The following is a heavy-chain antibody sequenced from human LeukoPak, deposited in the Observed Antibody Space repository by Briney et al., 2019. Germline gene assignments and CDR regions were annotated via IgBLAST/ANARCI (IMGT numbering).Heavy chain of an antibody. J-gene: IGHJ4*02. V-gene: IGHV3-30*04. D-gene: IGHD6-13*01. CDR1: GFTFSSYA. CDR2: ISYDGSNK. Sequence: GRSLSLSCAASGFTFSSYAMHWVRQAPGKGLEWVAVISYDGSNKYYADSVKGRFTISRDNSKNTLYLQMNSLRAEDTAVYYCARGPGSWYDPYYFDYWGQGTLVTVSS. CDR3: ARGPGSWYDPYYFDY.